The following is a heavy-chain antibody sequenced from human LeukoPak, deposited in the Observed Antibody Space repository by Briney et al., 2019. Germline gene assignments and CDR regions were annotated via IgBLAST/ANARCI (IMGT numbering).Heavy chain of an antibody. V-gene: IGHV3-53*01. J-gene: IGHJ4*02. CDR2: IYSGGST. D-gene: IGHD5-12*01. CDR1: GFTVSSTY. Sequence: GSLWLSCAASGFTVSSTYMAWVRQAPGKGLEWVSVIYSGGSTYYADSVKGRLTISRDNSKNTLYLQMNSLRAEDTAVYYCARDRGYSGYVTFDYWGQGTLVTVSS. CDR3: ARDRGYSGYVTFDY.